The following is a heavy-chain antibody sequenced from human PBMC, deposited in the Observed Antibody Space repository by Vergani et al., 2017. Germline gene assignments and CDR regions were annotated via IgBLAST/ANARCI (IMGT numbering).Heavy chain of an antibody. Sequence: QVQLQQWGGGLLKPSETLSLTCVVNGGSFTSYHWTWIRQSPGEGLEWVGDIDHTGRPDYNPSLKRGLTMSVDKSRNQFSLTLNSVTATDTSIYFCARVNTETNGHLYYYYYMDVWGQGPRSPSP. D-gene: IGHD4-11*01. J-gene: IGHJ6*03. V-gene: IGHV4-34*01. CDR1: GGSFTSYH. CDR2: IDHTGRP. CDR3: ARVNTETNGHLYYYYYMDV.